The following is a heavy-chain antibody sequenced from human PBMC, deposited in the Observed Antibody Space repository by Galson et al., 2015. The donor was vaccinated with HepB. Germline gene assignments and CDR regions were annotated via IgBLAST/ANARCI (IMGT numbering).Heavy chain of an antibody. CDR1: GFTFSNAW. V-gene: IGHV3-15*01. CDR2: IKSKTDGGTT. J-gene: IGHJ4*02. Sequence: SLRLSCAASGFTFSNAWMSWVRQAPGKGLEWVGRIKSKTDGGTTDYAAPVKGRFTISRDDSKNTLYLQMNSLKTEDTAVYYCTRGITGTEEGFDYWGQGTLVTVSS. D-gene: IGHD1-7*01. CDR3: TRGITGTEEGFDY.